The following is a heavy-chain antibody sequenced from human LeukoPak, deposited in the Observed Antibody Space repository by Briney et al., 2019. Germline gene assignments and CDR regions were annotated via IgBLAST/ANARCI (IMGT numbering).Heavy chain of an antibody. D-gene: IGHD5-18*01. J-gene: IGHJ5*02. CDR2: TSYDGSNK. Sequence: PGGSLRLSCAASGFTFSSYAMHWVRQAPGKGLEWVAVTSYDGSNKYYADSVKGRFTISRDNSKNTLYLQMNSLRAEDTAVYYCARARGSYVTWDWFDPWGQGTLVTVSS. CDR3: ARARGSYVTWDWFDP. V-gene: IGHV3-30-3*01. CDR1: GFTFSSYA.